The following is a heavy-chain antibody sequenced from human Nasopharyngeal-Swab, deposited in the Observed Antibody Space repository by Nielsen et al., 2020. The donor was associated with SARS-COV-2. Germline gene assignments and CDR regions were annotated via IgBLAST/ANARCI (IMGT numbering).Heavy chain of an antibody. CDR3: AAAYYYDRQYFQS. J-gene: IGHJ1*01. CDR2: IYSTEIT. Sequence: SETLSLTCTVSGGSIVSHYWNWIRLSPGKGLEWIGYIYSTEITKYNPSLKSRVTISVDTSKNQLSLRLSSVTAADTAVYYCAAAYYYDRQYFQSWGQGTLVIVSS. CDR1: GGSIVSHY. V-gene: IGHV4-59*08. D-gene: IGHD3-22*01.